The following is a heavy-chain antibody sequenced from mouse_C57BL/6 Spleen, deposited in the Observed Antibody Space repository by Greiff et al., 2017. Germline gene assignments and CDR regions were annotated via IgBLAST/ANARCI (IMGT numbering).Heavy chain of an antibody. Sequence: VQLQQPGAELVRPGSSVKLSCKASGYTFTSYWMHWVKQRPIQGLEWIGNIDPSDSETHYNQKFKDKATLTVDKSSSTAYMQLSSLTSEDSAVYYCASGGYLVTTTYYYAMDYWGQGTSVTVSS. D-gene: IGHD2-2*01. CDR1: GYTFTSYW. CDR3: ASGGYLVTTTYYYAMDY. V-gene: IGHV1-52*01. J-gene: IGHJ4*01. CDR2: IDPSDSET.